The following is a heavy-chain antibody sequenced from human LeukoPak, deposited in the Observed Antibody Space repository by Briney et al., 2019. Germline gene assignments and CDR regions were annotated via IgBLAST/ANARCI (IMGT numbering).Heavy chain of an antibody. J-gene: IGHJ4*02. CDR2: ISSSGSTI. CDR3: ARSGRDGFDY. CDR1: GSTLSSYA. V-gene: IGHV3-48*04. Sequence: GGSLRLSCAASGSTLSSYAMSWVRQAPGKGLEWVSYISSSGSTIYYADSVKGRFTISRDNAKNCLYLQMNSLRAEDTAVYYCARSGRDGFDYWGQGTLVTVSS. D-gene: IGHD5-24*01.